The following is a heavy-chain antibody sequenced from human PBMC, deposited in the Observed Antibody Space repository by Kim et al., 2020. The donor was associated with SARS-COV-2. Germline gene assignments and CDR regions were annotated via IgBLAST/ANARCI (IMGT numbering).Heavy chain of an antibody. CDR2: IRGSGGRR. J-gene: IGHJ6*04. Sequence: GGSLRLSCTASGFIFINYSMSWVRQAPGKGLEWVSGIRGSGGRRYYAHSVTGRFTISRDISKNTLYLQMSSLRAEDTAVYYCAKAVGADYYSVGMCGWG. D-gene: IGHD2-21*01. V-gene: IGHV3-23*01. CDR3: AKAVGADYYSVGMCG. CDR1: GFIFINYS.